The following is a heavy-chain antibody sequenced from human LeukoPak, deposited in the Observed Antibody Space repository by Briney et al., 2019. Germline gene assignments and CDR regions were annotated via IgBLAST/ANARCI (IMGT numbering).Heavy chain of an antibody. CDR2: IYYSGST. CDR3: ARGQGYDSSGYRKKSFDY. J-gene: IGHJ4*02. D-gene: IGHD3-22*01. CDR1: GVSISSGGYY. Sequence: PSETLSLTCTVSGVSISSGGYYWSWIRQHPGKGLEWIGYIYYSGSTYYNPSLKSRVTISVDTSKNQFSLKLSSVTAADTAVYYCARGQGYDSSGYRKKSFDYWGQGTLVTVSS. V-gene: IGHV4-31*03.